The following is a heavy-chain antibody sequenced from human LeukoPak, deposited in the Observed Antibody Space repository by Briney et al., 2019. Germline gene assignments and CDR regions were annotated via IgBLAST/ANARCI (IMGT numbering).Heavy chain of an antibody. CDR1: GASFGSYY. V-gene: IGHV4-34*01. CDR3: APIYGDYSDFDS. J-gene: IGHJ4*02. CDR2: VTHSGRT. D-gene: IGHD4-17*01. Sequence: SETLSLTCAVYGASFGSYYWSWIRQAPGKGLEWIGEVTHSGRTNYNPSLKSRVTISLDTSKNQFSLKLTSVAAADTAAYYCAPIYGDYSDFDSWGQGTLVTVSS.